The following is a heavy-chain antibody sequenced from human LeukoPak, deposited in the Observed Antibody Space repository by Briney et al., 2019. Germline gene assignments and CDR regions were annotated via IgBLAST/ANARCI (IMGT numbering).Heavy chain of an antibody. Sequence: SVKVSCTASGGTFSSYAISWVRQAPGQGLEWMGGIIPIFGTANYAQKFQGRVTITADESTSTAYMELSSLRSEDTAVYYCAREMRFGEIYYYYYGMDVWGKGTTVTVSS. CDR1: GGTFSSYA. CDR2: IIPIFGTA. J-gene: IGHJ6*04. CDR3: AREMRFGEIYYYYYGMDV. V-gene: IGHV1-69*01. D-gene: IGHD3-10*01.